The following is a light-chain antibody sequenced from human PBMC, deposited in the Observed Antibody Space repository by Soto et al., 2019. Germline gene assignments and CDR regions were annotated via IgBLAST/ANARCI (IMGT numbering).Light chain of an antibody. CDR2: GAS. Sequence: EIVLTQSPGTLSLSPGERTTLSCRASQSVSSNFLDWYQQKPGQAPRLLIYGASSRATGIPDRFSGSGSGTDFTLTISRLEPEDFAVYYCQQYGSSPSWTFGQGTKVEIK. CDR3: QQYGSSPSWT. CDR1: QSVSSNF. J-gene: IGKJ1*01. V-gene: IGKV3-20*01.